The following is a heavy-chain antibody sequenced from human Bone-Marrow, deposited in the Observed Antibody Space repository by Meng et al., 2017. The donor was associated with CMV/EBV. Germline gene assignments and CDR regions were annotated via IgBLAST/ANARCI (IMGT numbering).Heavy chain of an antibody. CDR3: ARENSENWFDP. CDR2: IYHSGST. CDR1: GYSISSGYY. J-gene: IGHJ5*02. V-gene: IGHV4-38-2*02. D-gene: IGHD4-23*01. Sequence: SETLSLTCTVSGYSISSGYYWGWIRQPPGKGLEWIGSIYHSGSTYYNPSLKSRVTISVDTSKNQSSLKLSSVTAADTAVYYCARENSENWFDPWGQGTLVTVSS.